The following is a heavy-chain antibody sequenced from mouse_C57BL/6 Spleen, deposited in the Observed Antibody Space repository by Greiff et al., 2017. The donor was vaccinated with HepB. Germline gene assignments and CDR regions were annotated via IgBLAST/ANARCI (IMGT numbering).Heavy chain of an antibody. CDR2: IYPGDGDT. J-gene: IGHJ4*01. V-gene: IGHV1-82*01. CDR1: GYAFSSSW. D-gene: IGHD2-1*01. Sequence: QVQLQQSGPELVKPGASVKISCKASGYAFSSSWMNWVKQRPGKGLEWIGRIYPGDGDTNYNGKFKGKATLTADKSSSTAYMQLSSLTSEDSAVYFCARSRVYGKNAMDYWGQGTSVTVSS. CDR3: ARSRVYGKNAMDY.